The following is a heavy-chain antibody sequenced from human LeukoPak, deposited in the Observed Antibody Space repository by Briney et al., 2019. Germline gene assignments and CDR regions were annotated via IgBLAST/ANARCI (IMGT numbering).Heavy chain of an antibody. V-gene: IGHV4-34*01. Sequence: SETLSLTCAVYGGSFSGYYWSWIRQPPGKGLEWIGEINHSGSTNYNPSLKSRVTISVDTSKNQFSLKLSSVTAADTAVYYCASPLRTRIAAAGYFDYWGQGTLVTVSS. CDR2: INHSGST. D-gene: IGHD6-13*01. J-gene: IGHJ4*02. CDR1: GGSFSGYY. CDR3: ASPLRTRIAAAGYFDY.